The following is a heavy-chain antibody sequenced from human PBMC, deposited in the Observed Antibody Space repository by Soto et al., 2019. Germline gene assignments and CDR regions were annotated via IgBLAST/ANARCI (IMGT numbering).Heavy chain of an antibody. V-gene: IGHV4-39*07. D-gene: IGHD6-13*01. CDR2: IYYSGST. J-gene: IGHJ6*03. Sequence: SETLSLTCTVSGGSISSSSYYWGWIRQPPGKGLEWIGYIYYSGSTNYNPSLKSRVTISVDTSRNQFSLNLTSATAADTAVYYCARKGAAASYAHYYMDVWGRGTAVTVSS. CDR1: GGSISSSSYY. CDR3: ARKGAAASYAHYYMDV.